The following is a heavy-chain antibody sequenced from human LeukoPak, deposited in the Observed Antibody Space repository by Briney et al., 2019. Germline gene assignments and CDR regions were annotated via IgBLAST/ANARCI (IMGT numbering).Heavy chain of an antibody. D-gene: IGHD2-21*02. Sequence: SETLSLTCTVSGGSISSSSYYWGWIRQPPGKGLEWIGSIYYSGSTYYNPSLKRRVTISVDTSKNQFSLKLSSVTAADTAVYYCASSPWGDYYFDYWGQGTLVTVSS. J-gene: IGHJ4*02. CDR1: GGSISSSSYY. V-gene: IGHV4-39*01. CDR3: ASSPWGDYYFDY. CDR2: IYYSGST.